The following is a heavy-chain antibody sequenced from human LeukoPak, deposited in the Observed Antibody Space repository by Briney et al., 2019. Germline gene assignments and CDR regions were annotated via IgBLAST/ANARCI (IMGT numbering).Heavy chain of an antibody. Sequence: PSETLSLTCSVSGGSINSDYWSWIRQPPGKGLEWIGYIYHTGNTNYNPSLKSRVTISVDTSRNQFSLKVSSVTAADTAVYYCARVGATTRSFDYWGQGSLVTVSS. CDR2: IYHTGNT. CDR3: ARVGATTRSFDY. J-gene: IGHJ4*02. V-gene: IGHV4-59*01. D-gene: IGHD1-26*01. CDR1: GGSINSDY.